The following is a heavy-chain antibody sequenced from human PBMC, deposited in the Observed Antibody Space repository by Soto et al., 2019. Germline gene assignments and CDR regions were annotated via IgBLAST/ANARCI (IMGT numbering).Heavy chain of an antibody. J-gene: IGHJ4*02. CDR2: ISGSCGST. Sequence: EVQLLESGGGLVQPGGSLRLSCAASGFTFSSYAMSWVRQAPGQGLEWVSAISGSCGSTYYADSVKGRFTISRDNSKNTLYLQMNSLRAEDTAVYYCAKVRRVRGYFDYWGQGTLVTVSS. D-gene: IGHD3-10*01. CDR3: AKVRRVRGYFDY. CDR1: GFTFSSYA. V-gene: IGHV3-23*01.